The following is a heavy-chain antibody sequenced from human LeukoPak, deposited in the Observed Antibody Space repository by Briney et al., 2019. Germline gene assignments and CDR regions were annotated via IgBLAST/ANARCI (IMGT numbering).Heavy chain of an antibody. D-gene: IGHD6-19*01. CDR1: GFTFSNSA. CDR2: LSGSGITT. Sequence: PGGSLRLSCAASGFTFSNSAMSWVRQAPGKGLGWVSTLSGSGITTYYADSVKGRFTIPRDNSKNTLYLQMNSLRAEDTAVYYCAKGIYSSGWSYFDYWGHGTLVTVSS. J-gene: IGHJ4*01. V-gene: IGHV3-23*01. CDR3: AKGIYSSGWSYFDY.